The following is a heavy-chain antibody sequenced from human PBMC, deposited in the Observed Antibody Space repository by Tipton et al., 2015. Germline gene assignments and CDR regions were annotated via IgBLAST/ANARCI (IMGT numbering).Heavy chain of an antibody. V-gene: IGHV4-38-2*01. CDR3: ACQDYDSLTRDYQTVDY. D-gene: IGHD3-9*01. CDR2: ISHSGNT. Sequence: TLSLTCAVSAYSISSDYYWGWIRQPPGKGLEWIGFISHSGNTYYNPSLKSRVTMSRDTSKNQFSLKLTSVTAADTAVYYCACQDYDSLTRDYQTVDYWGQGTLVTVSS. J-gene: IGHJ4*02. CDR1: AYSISSDYY.